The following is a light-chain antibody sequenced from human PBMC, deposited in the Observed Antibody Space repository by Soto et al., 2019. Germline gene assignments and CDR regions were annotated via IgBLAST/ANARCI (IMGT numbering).Light chain of an antibody. J-gene: IGKJ5*01. Sequence: EIVLTQSPGTLSLSPGEGATLSCRASQSVTSSYLAWYQQKPGQAPRLLIYDASSRASGIPDRFSGSGSGTHFTITITRLEPEAFEVYYSQQYDVSPRTFGQGTRLEIK. CDR2: DAS. CDR1: QSVTSSY. V-gene: IGKV3-20*01. CDR3: QQYDVSPRT.